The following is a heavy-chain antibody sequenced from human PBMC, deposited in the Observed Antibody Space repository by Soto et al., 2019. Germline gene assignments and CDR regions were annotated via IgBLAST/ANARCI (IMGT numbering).Heavy chain of an antibody. J-gene: IGHJ4*02. D-gene: IGHD5-12*01. Sequence: QVQLVQSGAEVKKPGSSVKVSCKASGGTFSSYAISWVRQAPGQGLEWMGGIIPIFGTANYAQKFQGRVTITADESTSTAYMKLSSLRSEDTDVYYCARARARGVATTQFDYWGQGTLVTVSS. CDR1: GGTFSSYA. V-gene: IGHV1-69*01. CDR2: IIPIFGTA. CDR3: ARARARGVATTQFDY.